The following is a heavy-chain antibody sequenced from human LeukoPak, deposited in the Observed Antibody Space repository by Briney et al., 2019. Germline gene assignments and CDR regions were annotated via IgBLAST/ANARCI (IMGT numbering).Heavy chain of an antibody. Sequence: GSLRLSCAASGFTFSSYAMSWVRQAPGKGLEWVSAISGSGGSTYYADSVKGRFTVSRDNSKNTLYLQMNSLRAEDTAVYYCAKDPTKVNYYFDYWGQGTLVTVSS. D-gene: IGHD3-22*01. V-gene: IGHV3-23*01. J-gene: IGHJ4*02. CDR3: AKDPTKVNYYFDY. CDR2: ISGSGGST. CDR1: GFTFSSYA.